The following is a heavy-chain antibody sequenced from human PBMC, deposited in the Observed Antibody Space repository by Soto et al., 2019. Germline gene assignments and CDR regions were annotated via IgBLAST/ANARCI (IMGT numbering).Heavy chain of an antibody. CDR2: IIPIFGTA. J-gene: IGHJ6*01. Sequence: SVKVSCKASGGTFSSYAISWVRQAPGQGLEWMGGIIPIFGTANYAQKFQGRVTITADESTSTAYMELSSLRSEDTAVYYCATRGSGYYAYYSYGMDVWGQGTTVTVSS. CDR1: GGTFSSYA. V-gene: IGHV1-69*13. D-gene: IGHD3-22*01. CDR3: ATRGSGYYAYYSYGMDV.